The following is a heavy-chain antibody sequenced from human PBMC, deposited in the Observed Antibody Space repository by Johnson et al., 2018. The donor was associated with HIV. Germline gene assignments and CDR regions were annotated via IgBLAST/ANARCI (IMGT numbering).Heavy chain of an antibody. CDR1: GFTFDDYA. CDR2: ISWNSGSI. J-gene: IGHJ3*02. D-gene: IGHD6-19*01. Sequence: VQLVESGGGLVQPGRSLRLSCAASGFTFDDYAMHWVRQAPGEGLEWVSGISWNSGSIDSADSVKGRFTISSDNAKNSLYLQMNSMGVEDTALYYCARGWLGLDAFDIWGQGTMVTVSS. CDR3: ARGWLGLDAFDI. V-gene: IGHV3-9*01.